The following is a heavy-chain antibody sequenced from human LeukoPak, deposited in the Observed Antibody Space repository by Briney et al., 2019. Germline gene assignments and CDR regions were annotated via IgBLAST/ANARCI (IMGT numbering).Heavy chain of an antibody. CDR3: ARSLRPYYDFWSGYNWFDP. J-gene: IGHJ5*02. V-gene: IGHV1-18*01. Sequence: GASVKVSCKASGYTFTSYGISWVRQAPGQGLEWMGWISAYNGNTNYAQKLQGRVTMTTDTSTSTAYMELRSLRSEDTAVYYCARSLRPYYDFWSGYNWFDPWGQGTLVTVSS. CDR1: GYTFTSYG. D-gene: IGHD3-3*01. CDR2: ISAYNGNT.